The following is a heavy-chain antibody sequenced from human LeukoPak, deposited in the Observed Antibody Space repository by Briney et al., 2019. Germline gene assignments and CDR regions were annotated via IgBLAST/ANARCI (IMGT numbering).Heavy chain of an antibody. Sequence: GGSLRLSCAASGFTFSSHGMSWVRQAPGKGLEWVSAISGSGGSTCYADSVKGRFTISRDNSKNTLYLQMNSLRAEDTAVYYCAKDGAYDSSGYTRFHHWGQGTLVTVSS. J-gene: IGHJ1*01. CDR2: ISGSGGST. CDR1: GFTFSSHG. V-gene: IGHV3-23*01. D-gene: IGHD3-22*01. CDR3: AKDGAYDSSGYTRFHH.